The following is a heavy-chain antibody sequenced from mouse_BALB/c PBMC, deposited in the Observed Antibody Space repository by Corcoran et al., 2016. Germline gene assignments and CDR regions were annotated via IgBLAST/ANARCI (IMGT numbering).Heavy chain of an antibody. CDR3: ARGVLYGSSSYFALYY. CDR2: INPYNDGT. V-gene: IGHV1S136*01. J-gene: IGHJ4*01. CDR1: GYTFTSYV. D-gene: IGHD1-1*01. Sequence: EVQLQQSGPELVKPGASVKLSCKASGYTFTSYVMHWVKQKPGQGLEWIRYINPYNDGTKYNEKFKGKATLTADKSSSTAYMELSSLTSEDSAVYYCARGVLYGSSSYFALYYWGQATSVTVSS.